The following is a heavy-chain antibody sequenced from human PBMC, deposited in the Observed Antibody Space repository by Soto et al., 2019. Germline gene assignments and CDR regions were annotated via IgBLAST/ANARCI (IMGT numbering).Heavy chain of an antibody. V-gene: IGHV3-9*01. J-gene: IGHJ5*01. D-gene: IGHD2-21*01. Sequence: EVQLVESGGGLVQPGRSLRLSCAASGFTFDEYAMHWVRQAPGKGLEWVSGISYDSGAIGYADSVNGRFTISRDNTRNSLFLQLNSLRTDDTAFYYCAKDYRGHHWIDFWGLGTLVTVPS. CDR1: GFTFDEYA. CDR3: AKDYRGHHWIDF. CDR2: ISYDSGAI.